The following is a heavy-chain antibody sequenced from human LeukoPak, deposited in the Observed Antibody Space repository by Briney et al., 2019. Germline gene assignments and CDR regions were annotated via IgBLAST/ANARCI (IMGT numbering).Heavy chain of an antibody. V-gene: IGHV3-23*01. CDR1: GFTFNNYA. CDR2: ISDSGGKT. D-gene: IGHD3-10*01. J-gene: IGHJ4*02. CDR3: ADFGSGSYCFDY. Sequence: GGSLRLSCTAAGFTFNNYAMSWVRQAPGKGLEWVSRISDSGGKTYYADSVKGRFTISRDNSKNTLYLQMDSLRAEDTAIYYCADFGSGSYCFDYWGQGTLVTDSS.